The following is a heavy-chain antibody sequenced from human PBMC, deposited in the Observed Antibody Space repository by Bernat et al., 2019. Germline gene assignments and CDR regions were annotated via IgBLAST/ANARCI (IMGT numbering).Heavy chain of an antibody. CDR3: ARYSSSWYGYGGWYFDL. CDR1: GGSISSSSYY. Sequence: QLQLQESGPGLVKPSETLSLTCTVSGGSISSSSYYWGWIRQPPGKGLEWIGSIYYSGSTYYNPSLKSRVTISVDTSKNQFSLKLSSVTAADTAVYYCARYSSSWYGYGGWYFDLWGRGTLVTVSS. J-gene: IGHJ2*01. D-gene: IGHD6-13*01. CDR2: IYYSGST. V-gene: IGHV4-39*01.